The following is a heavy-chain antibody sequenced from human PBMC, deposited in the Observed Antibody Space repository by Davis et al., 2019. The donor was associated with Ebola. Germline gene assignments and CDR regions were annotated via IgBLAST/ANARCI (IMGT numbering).Heavy chain of an antibody. J-gene: IGHJ6*02. D-gene: IGHD4-17*01. V-gene: IGHV4-34*01. CDR3: ARGRRTLSRLVYGYDYYGLDV. CDR1: GGSFRGYY. Sequence: MPSETLSLTCAVYGGSFRGYYWSWIRQPPGKGLEWIGEINHSGSTNYNPSLKSRVTISIDTSKNQFSLKLSSLTAADTAVFYCARGRRTLSRLVYGYDYYGLDVWGQGTTVTVSS. CDR2: INHSGST.